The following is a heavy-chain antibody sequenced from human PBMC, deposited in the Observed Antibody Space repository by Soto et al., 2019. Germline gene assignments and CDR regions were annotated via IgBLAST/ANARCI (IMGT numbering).Heavy chain of an antibody. V-gene: IGHV1-69*13. CDR3: ARGGPMVRGVLAAFEI. CDR2: IIPIFGTA. D-gene: IGHD3-10*01. CDR1: GGTFSSYA. Sequence: ASVKVSCKASGGTFSSYAISWVRQAPGQGLEWMGGIIPIFGTANYAQKFQGRVTITADESTSTAYMELSSLRSEDTAVYYCARGGPMVRGVLAAFEIWGQGTMVTVSS. J-gene: IGHJ3*02.